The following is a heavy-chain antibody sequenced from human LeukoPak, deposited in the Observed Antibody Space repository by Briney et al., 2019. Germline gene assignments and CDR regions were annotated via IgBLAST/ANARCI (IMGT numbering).Heavy chain of an antibody. CDR3: ARDRPITMVRGVIISEDYFDY. J-gene: IGHJ4*02. V-gene: IGHV3-33*01. CDR2: IWYDGSNK. CDR1: GFTFSSYG. Sequence: PGRSLRLSCAASGFTFSSYGMHWVRQAPGKGLEWVAVIWYDGSNKYYADSVKGRFAISRDNSKNTLYLQMNSLRAEDTAVYYCARDRPITMVRGVIISEDYFDYWGQGTLVTVSS. D-gene: IGHD3-10*01.